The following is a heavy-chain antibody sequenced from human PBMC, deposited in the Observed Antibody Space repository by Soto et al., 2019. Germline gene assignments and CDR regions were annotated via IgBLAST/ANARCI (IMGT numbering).Heavy chain of an antibody. D-gene: IGHD5-12*01. CDR1: GYTFTTHA. V-gene: IGHV1-3*01. J-gene: IGHJ3*02. CDR2: INAGNGNT. CDR3: ARRGSREDIDTDSDAFDI. Sequence: ASVKVSCKASGYTFTTHAMHWVRQAPGQRLEWMGCINAGNGNTKYSQKFQGRLTITRDTSASTAYMELSSLRSEDTALYYCARRGSREDIDTDSDAFDIRGRGTSVT.